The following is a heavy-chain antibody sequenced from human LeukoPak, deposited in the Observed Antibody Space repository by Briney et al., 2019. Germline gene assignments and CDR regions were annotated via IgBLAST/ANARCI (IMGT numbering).Heavy chain of an antibody. CDR3: ARDSGYGGKNFDY. CDR2: IKQDGSEK. V-gene: IGHV3-7*01. D-gene: IGHD4-23*01. CDR1: GFTFTSYR. J-gene: IGHJ4*02. Sequence: PGGSLRLSCAASGFTFTSYRMIWVRQAPGKGLEWVANIKQDGSEKYYVDSVKGRFTISRDNAKNSLYLQMNSLRAEDAAVYYCARDSGYGGKNFDYWGLGTLVTVSS.